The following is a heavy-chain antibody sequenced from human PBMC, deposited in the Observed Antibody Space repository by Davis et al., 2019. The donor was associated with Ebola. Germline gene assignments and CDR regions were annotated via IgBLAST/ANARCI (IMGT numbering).Heavy chain of an antibody. CDR1: GGTFSSYA. Sequence: ASVKVSCKASGGTFSSYAISWVRQAPGQGLEWMGIINPSGGTTTYAQRFQGRVTMTRDTSISTAYMELSRLRSDDTAVYYCARDRSRIQLWPAYFDYWGQGTLVTVSS. CDR3: ARDRSRIQLWPAYFDY. V-gene: IGHV1-46*01. CDR2: INPSGGTT. J-gene: IGHJ4*02. D-gene: IGHD5-18*01.